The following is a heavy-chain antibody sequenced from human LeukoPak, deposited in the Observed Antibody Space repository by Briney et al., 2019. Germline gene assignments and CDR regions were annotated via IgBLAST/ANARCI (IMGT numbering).Heavy chain of an antibody. CDR3: ARAGPYDAFDI. V-gene: IGHV3-53*04. Sequence: PGGSLRLSCAASGFSVNSNYMSWVRQAPGKGLEWVLVIYSGGSTYYADSVKGRFTISRHISKNTLYLQVNSLRAEDTAVYYCARAGPYDAFDIWGQGTMVTVSS. CDR1: GFSVNSNY. D-gene: IGHD1-14*01. CDR2: IYSGGST. J-gene: IGHJ3*02.